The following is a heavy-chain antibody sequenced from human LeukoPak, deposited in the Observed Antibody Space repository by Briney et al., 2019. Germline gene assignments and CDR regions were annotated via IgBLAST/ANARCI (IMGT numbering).Heavy chain of an antibody. CDR2: IYYSGST. Sequence: SETLSLTCTVSGGSISSGDYYWSWIRQPPGKGLEWIGYIYYSGSTYYNPPLKSRVTISVDTSKNQFSLKLSSVTAADTAVYYCASTATVTTLYGMDVWGQGTTVTVSS. D-gene: IGHD4-17*01. V-gene: IGHV4-30-4*01. CDR1: GGSISSGDYY. J-gene: IGHJ6*02. CDR3: ASTATVTTLYGMDV.